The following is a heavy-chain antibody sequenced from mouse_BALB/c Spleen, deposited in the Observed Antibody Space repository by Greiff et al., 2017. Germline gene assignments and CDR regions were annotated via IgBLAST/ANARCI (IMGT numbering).Heavy chain of an antibody. J-gene: IGHJ3*01. V-gene: IGHV5-9-4*01. CDR2: ISSGGSYT. Sequence: EVMLVESGGGLVKPGGSLKLSCAASGFTFSSYAMSWVRQSPEKRLEWVAEISSGGSYTYYPDTVTGRFTISRDNAKNTLYLEMSSLRSEDTAMYYCARNLMTPLAYWGQGTLVTVSA. CDR3: ARNLMTPLAY. CDR1: GFTFSSYA. D-gene: IGHD2-3*01.